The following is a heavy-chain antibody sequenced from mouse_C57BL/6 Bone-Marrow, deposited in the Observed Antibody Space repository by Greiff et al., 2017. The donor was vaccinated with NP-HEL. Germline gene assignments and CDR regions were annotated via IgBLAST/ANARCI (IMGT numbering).Heavy chain of an antibody. Sequence: DVQLVESGGGLVQPGGSLKLSCAASGFTFSDYYMYWVRQTPEKRLEWVAYISNGGGSTYYPDTVKGRFTISRDNAKNTLYLQMSRLKSEDTAMYYCARQNYGSFFSWFAYWGQGTLVTVSA. CDR2: ISNGGGST. J-gene: IGHJ3*01. CDR1: GFTFSDYY. CDR3: ARQNYGSFFSWFAY. V-gene: IGHV5-12*01. D-gene: IGHD1-1*01.